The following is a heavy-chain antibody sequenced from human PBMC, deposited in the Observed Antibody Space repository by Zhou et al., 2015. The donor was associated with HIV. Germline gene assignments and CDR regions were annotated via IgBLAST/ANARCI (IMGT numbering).Heavy chain of an antibody. D-gene: IGHD1-20*01. CDR2: IDPSGDRT. CDR1: GNTFTTYY. Sequence: QVQLVQSGAEVKKPGASVKVACKTNGNTFTTYYIHWVRQAPGQGLEWMGVIDPSGDRTSIAQKFQGRVTVTRDTSTSTVYLEVSSLRSEDTAVYYCVRAQITGRFDYWGQGTLVSVSS. J-gene: IGHJ4*02. V-gene: IGHV1-46*01. CDR3: VRAQITGRFDY.